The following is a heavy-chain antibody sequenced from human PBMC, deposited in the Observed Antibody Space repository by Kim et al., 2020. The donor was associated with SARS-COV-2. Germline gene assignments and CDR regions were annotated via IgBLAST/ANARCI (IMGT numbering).Heavy chain of an antibody. V-gene: IGHV3-21*01. J-gene: IGHJ4*02. CDR3: ARDRDYGSGSYDY. Sequence: YADSVKGRFTISRDNAKSSLYLQMNSLRAEDTAVYYCARDRDYGSGSYDYWGQGTLVTVSS. D-gene: IGHD1-26*01.